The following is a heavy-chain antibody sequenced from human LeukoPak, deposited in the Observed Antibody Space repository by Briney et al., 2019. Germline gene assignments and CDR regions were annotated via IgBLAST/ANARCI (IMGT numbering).Heavy chain of an antibody. V-gene: IGHV1-2*06. CDR1: GYTFTAYY. D-gene: IGHD2-2*01. CDR3: ARGDIVVVLAAIDYYYYGMDV. Sequence: GASVKVSCKASGYTFTAYYIHWVRQAPGQGLEWMGRINPNSGGTNYAQKFQDRVTMTRDTSISTAYMELSRPRSDDTAVYYCARGDIVVVLAAIDYYYYGMDVWGQGTTVTVSS. J-gene: IGHJ6*02. CDR2: INPNSGGT.